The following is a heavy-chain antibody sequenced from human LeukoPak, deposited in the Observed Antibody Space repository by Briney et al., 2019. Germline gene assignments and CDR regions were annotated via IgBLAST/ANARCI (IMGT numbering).Heavy chain of an antibody. CDR1: GFTFSSYA. CDR3: AKDLGGKPYYYYGMDV. Sequence: GGSLRLSCAASGFTFSSYAMSWVRQAPGKGLEWVSAISGGGGGTFYADSVKGRFTISRDNSKNTLYLQMNRLSAEDTAVYYCAKDLGGKPYYYYGMDVWGQGTTVTVSS. CDR2: ISGGGGGT. V-gene: IGHV3-23*01. J-gene: IGHJ6*02.